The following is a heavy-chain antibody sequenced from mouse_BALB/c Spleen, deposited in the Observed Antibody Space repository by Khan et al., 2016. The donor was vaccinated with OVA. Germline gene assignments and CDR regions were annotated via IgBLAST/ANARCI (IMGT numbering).Heavy chain of an antibody. CDR1: GYSITSGYA. D-gene: IGHD1-1*01. Sequence: EVQLVESGPGLVKPSQSLSLTCTVTGYSITSGYAWNWIRQFPGNKLEWMGYISYSGVTSYTPSLKSRTSITRDTSKNQFFLQLNSVTTEDTATYYCARGNCYGYYFDYWGQGTTLTVSS. CDR3: ARGNCYGYYFDY. J-gene: IGHJ2*01. CDR2: ISYSGVT. V-gene: IGHV3-2*02.